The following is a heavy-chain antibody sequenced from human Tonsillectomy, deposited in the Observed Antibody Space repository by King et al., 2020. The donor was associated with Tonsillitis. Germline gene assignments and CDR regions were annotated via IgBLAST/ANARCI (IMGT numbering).Heavy chain of an antibody. CDR2: ISYDGNNK. CDR1: GFTFSNYG. D-gene: IGHD5-18*01. J-gene: IGHJ4*02. CDR3: AKQGTAMVFDY. V-gene: IGHV3-30*18. Sequence: VQLVESGGGMVQPGRSQRLSCAASGFTFSNYGMLWVRQAPGKGLEWVALISYDGNNKYYADSVKGRFTISRDNSKNTLYLQMNSLRAEDTAVYYCAKQGTAMVFDYWGQGTLVTVSS.